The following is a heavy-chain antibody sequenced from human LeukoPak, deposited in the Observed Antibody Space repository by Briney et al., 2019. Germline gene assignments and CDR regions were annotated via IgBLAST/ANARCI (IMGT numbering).Heavy chain of an antibody. CDR2: IGSASSYV. CDR3: ATSIGVAVAFDF. Sequence: GGFLRLSCAASGITFKNYNMNWVRQAPGKGLEWVAFIGSASSYVFYADSVKGRFTISRDNAKNSLYLQMNSLKAEDTAIYYCATSIGVAVAFDFWGQGTLVTVSS. D-gene: IGHD6-19*01. J-gene: IGHJ4*02. CDR1: GITFKNYN. V-gene: IGHV3-21*04.